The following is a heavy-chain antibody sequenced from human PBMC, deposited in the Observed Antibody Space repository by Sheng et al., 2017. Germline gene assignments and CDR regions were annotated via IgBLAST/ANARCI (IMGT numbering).Heavy chain of an antibody. D-gene: IGHD5-18*01. CDR2: ISWDGGST. V-gene: IGHV3-43D*03. J-gene: IGHJ6*02. CDR1: GFTFDDYA. CDR3: ARGGYSYGYGQYYYYGMDV. Sequence: EVQLVESGGVVVQPGGSLRLSCAASGFTFDDYAMHWVRQAPGKGLEWVSLISWDGGSTYYADSVKGRFTISRDNSKNSLYLQMNSLRAEDTALYYCARGGYSYGYGQYYYYGMDVWGQGPGSPSP.